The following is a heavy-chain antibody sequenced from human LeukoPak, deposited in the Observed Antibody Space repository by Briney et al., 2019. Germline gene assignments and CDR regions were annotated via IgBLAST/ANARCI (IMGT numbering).Heavy chain of an antibody. CDR2: ISGSGGST. J-gene: IGHJ4*02. Sequence: GGSLRLSCAASGFIFSNYAMNWVRQAPGKGLEWVSAISGSGGSTYYADSVKGRSTISRDNSKNTLYLQMNSLRAEDTAVYYCAKDLAESGSYSFDYWGQGTLVTVSS. CDR1: GFIFSNYA. V-gene: IGHV3-23*01. D-gene: IGHD1-26*01. CDR3: AKDLAESGSYSFDY.